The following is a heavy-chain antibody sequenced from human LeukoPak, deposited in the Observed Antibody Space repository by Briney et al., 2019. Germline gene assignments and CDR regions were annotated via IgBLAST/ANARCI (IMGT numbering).Heavy chain of an antibody. CDR1: GYTFTGCY. Sequence: GASVKVSCKASGYTFTGCYMHWVRPATGQGLEWMGWMNPNSGNTGYAQKFQGRVTMTEDTSTDTAYMELSSLRSEDTAVYYCATGNPWAFDYWGQGTLVTVSS. CDR3: ATGNPWAFDY. V-gene: IGHV1-8*02. J-gene: IGHJ4*02. CDR2: MNPNSGNT. D-gene: IGHD7-27*01.